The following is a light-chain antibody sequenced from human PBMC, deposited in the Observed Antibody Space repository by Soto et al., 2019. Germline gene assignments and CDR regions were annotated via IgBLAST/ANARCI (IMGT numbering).Light chain of an antibody. V-gene: IGKV1-5*01. CDR1: QSISGW. J-gene: IGKJ1*01. CDR2: DAS. CDR3: QHYNSYSST. Sequence: IPMTPSPSTLSASVGDRATITCRASQSISGWLAWYQQKPGKAPKLLIYDASSLESGVPSRFSGSGSGTEFTLTISSLQPDDFAAYYCQHYNSYSSTFGQGTKVDIK.